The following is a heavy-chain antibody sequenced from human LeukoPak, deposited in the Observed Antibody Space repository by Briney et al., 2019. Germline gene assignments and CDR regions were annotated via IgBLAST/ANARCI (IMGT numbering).Heavy chain of an antibody. CDR3: ARHTLTPYYFDY. Sequence: SETLSLTCAVYGGSFSGCYWSWIRQPPGKGLEWIGEINHSGSTNYNPSLKSRVTISVDTSKNQFSLKLSSVTAADTAVYYCARHTLTPYYFDYWGQGTLVTVSS. D-gene: IGHD4-23*01. CDR2: INHSGST. CDR1: GGSFSGCY. J-gene: IGHJ4*02. V-gene: IGHV4-34*01.